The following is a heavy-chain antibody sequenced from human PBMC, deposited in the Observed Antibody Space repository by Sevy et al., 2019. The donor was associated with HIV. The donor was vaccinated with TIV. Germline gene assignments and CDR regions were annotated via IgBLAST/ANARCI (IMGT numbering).Heavy chain of an antibody. D-gene: IGHD4-17*01. CDR1: GGSISSFY. J-gene: IGHJ4*02. V-gene: IGHV4-59*13. CDR2: VYYSGSS. Sequence: SETLSLTCSVTGGSISSFYWSWIRQPPGKALEWIGYVYYSGSSTYNPSLKSRVSISVDSFRNHFSLKMTSVTPADSAVYFCARMNYGGNYPGNYFYFDYWGQGSLVTVSS. CDR3: ARMNYGGNYPGNYFYFDY.